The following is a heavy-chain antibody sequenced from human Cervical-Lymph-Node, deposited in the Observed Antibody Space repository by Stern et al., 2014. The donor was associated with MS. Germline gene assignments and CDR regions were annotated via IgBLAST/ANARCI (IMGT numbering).Heavy chain of an antibody. J-gene: IGHJ4*02. Sequence: EMQLVESGAEVKKPGESLKISCQGSGYSFTTHWIAWVRQMPGKGLEWMGSIYPADSDTRYSPSFQGQVTISADKSISTVYLRWSSLKASDTAMYYCTSSTVTTGLLFAYWGQGTLVTVSS. D-gene: IGHD4-17*01. CDR2: IYPADSDT. CDR1: GYSFTTHW. CDR3: TSSTVTTGLLFAY. V-gene: IGHV5-51*01.